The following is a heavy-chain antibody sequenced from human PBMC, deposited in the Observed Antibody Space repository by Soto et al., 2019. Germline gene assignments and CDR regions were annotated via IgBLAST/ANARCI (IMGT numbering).Heavy chain of an antibody. CDR1: GGTFGTYI. CDR2: IIPIFGTT. V-gene: IGHV1-69*01. Sequence: QVHLVQSGAEVKKPGSSVKVSCTASGGTFGTYIISWVRQGPGQGLEWMGGIIPIFGTTTYAQKFQGRVTIPADESSGTASLGWSSLRSGDTALYYCTVRSMGDVDSWGQGTLVAVSS. CDR3: TVRSMGDVDS. J-gene: IGHJ4*02. D-gene: IGHD1-26*01.